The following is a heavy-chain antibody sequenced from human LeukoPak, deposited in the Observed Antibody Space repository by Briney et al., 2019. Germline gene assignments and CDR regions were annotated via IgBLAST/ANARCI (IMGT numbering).Heavy chain of an antibody. V-gene: IGHV4-34*01. CDR1: GGSFSGYY. Sequence: SETLSLTCAVYGGSFSGYYWSWIRQPPGKGLEWIGEINHSGSTNYNPSLKSRVTISVDTSKNQFSLKLSSVTAADTAVYYCASTIRRSRYCSSTSCYRYYYYGMDVWGQGTTVTVSS. J-gene: IGHJ6*02. D-gene: IGHD2-2*02. CDR3: ASTIRRSRYCSSTSCYRYYYYGMDV. CDR2: INHSGST.